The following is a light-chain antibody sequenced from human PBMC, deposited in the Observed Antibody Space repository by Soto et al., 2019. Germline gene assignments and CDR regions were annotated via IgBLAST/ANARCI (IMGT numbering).Light chain of an antibody. CDR3: QQGDSFPFT. CDR2: AAS. J-gene: IGKJ4*01. Sequence: DIQISHSPSSVCASVGDTVTITCRASQDISSWVAWYQQKPGKAPKLLISAASSLQSGVPTRFSGSGSGTDFTLIISGLQPEDFATYFCQQGDSFPFTFGGGTKV. CDR1: QDISSW. V-gene: IGKV1-12*01.